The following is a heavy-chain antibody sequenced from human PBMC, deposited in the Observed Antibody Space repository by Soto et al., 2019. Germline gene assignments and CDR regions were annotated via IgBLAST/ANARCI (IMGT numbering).Heavy chain of an antibody. D-gene: IGHD7-27*01. CDR2: ISASSSYI. J-gene: IGHJ3*01. V-gene: IGHV3-21*01. CDR1: GFTFSSYS. CDR3: ARAKETGLYDAFDV. Sequence: PGGSLRLSCAASGFTFSSYSMNWVRQAPGKGLEWVSSISASSSYIYYADSLKGRFTTSRDNAKNSLDLQMNSLRVEDTAVYYCARAKETGLYDAFDVWGQGTMVTVSS.